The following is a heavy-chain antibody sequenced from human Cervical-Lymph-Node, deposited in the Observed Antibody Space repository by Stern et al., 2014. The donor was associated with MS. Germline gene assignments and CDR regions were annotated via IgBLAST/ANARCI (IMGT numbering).Heavy chain of an antibody. V-gene: IGHV4-59*01. J-gene: IGHJ5*02. CDR1: GGSIRNYY. CDR2: IFHSRRS. Sequence: QLQLQESGPGLVQPSVTLSLTCTVSGGSIRNYYWTLFRQFPGQGVACTGYIFHSRRSNDNPSLKSRVVISVDTSKTQFSLKLRSVTAADTARYYCARVSGHYSDSVAYYPNWFDLWGQGTLVTVSS. CDR3: ARVSGHYSDSVAYYPNWFDL. D-gene: IGHD3-22*01.